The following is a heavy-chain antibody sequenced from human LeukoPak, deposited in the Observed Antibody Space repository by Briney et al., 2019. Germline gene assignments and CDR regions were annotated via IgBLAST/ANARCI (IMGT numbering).Heavy chain of an antibody. V-gene: IGHV4-61*08. D-gene: IGHD3-16*01. J-gene: IGHJ4*02. CDR1: GGSINSPAYY. CDR3: ARDPSTFYFDY. Sequence: KPSETLSLTCTVSGGSINSPAYYWGWIRQPPGKGLEWIGYIYSSGNTDYNPSLKSRVTISVDTSKSQFSLKLSSVTAADTAIYYCARDPSTFYFDYWGQGALVTVSS. CDR2: IYSSGNT.